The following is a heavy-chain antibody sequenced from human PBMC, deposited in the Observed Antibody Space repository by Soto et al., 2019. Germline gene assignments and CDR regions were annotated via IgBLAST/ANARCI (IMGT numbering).Heavy chain of an antibody. Sequence: SGTLSLTCTVSGGTIRSCGFYWGWLRQSQRMGLEWIGNIYCSGSTYYNPSLKSLLIISVDTSKNQFSLNKSSLTAADTADYYCARDHLMATAGTARQYFGLDVWGQGTTVTVSS. V-gene: IGHV4-31*01. CDR3: ARDHLMATAGTARQYFGLDV. J-gene: IGHJ6*02. CDR2: IYCSGST. D-gene: IGHD5-18*01. CDR1: GGTIRSCGFY.